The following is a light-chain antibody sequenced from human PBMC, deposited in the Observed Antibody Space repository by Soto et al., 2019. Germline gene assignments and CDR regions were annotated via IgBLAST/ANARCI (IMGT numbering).Light chain of an antibody. CDR2: GAS. J-gene: IGKJ5*01. CDR1: QSVSTN. Sequence: EILTTQSPATLSEPPVERETLSCSASQSVSTNLAWYQQRPGQAPRLLLYGASTRAAGVPHRFSGSGSATEFTLTIRRLKSADFVVYYCQKHNNWPLITFGKGKQLAIK. CDR3: QKHNNWPLIT. V-gene: IGKV3-15*01.